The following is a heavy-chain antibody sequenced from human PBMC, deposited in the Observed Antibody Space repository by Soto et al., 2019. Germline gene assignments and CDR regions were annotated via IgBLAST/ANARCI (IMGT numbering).Heavy chain of an antibody. CDR3: ASSHAGAHITAAVH. J-gene: IGHJ4*02. D-gene: IGHD6-13*01. CDR2: VHYSGST. Sequence: PSETLSLTCTVSGGSISSYYWSWIRQPPGKGLEWIGYVHYSGSTNYNPSLKSRVTISEDTSKNQFSLKLTSVTAADTAVYYCASSHAGAHITAAVHWGQGTLVTVSS. CDR1: GGSISSYY. V-gene: IGHV4-59*08.